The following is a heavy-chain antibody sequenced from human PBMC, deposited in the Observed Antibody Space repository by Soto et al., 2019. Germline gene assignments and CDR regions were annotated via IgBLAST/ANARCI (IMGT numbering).Heavy chain of an antibody. Sequence: GWSLRLSCAASGFTFSSYAMSWVRQAPGKGLEWVSAISGSGGSTYYADSVKGRFTISRDNSKNTLYLQMNSLRAEDTAVYYCASSGYDLSGWFDPWGQGTLVTVSS. CDR2: ISGSGGST. J-gene: IGHJ5*02. D-gene: IGHD3-22*01. V-gene: IGHV3-23*01. CDR1: GFTFSSYA. CDR3: ASSGYDLSGWFDP.